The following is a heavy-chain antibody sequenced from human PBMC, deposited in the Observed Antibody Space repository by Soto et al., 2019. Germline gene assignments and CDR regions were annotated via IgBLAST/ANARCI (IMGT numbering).Heavy chain of an antibody. Sequence: VTLKESGPVLVKPTETLTLTCTVSGFSLSNGGGGVSWIRQPPGKALECLAHIFSNDEKSYSTSLKSRLTISTDTSESQVVLIMTNMDPVDTATYYCARIWRSSGGVNYFDLWGRGTLVTVSS. V-gene: IGHV2-26*02. CDR2: IFSNDEK. J-gene: IGHJ2*01. CDR1: GFSLSNGGGG. D-gene: IGHD6-19*01. CDR3: ARIWRSSGGVNYFDL.